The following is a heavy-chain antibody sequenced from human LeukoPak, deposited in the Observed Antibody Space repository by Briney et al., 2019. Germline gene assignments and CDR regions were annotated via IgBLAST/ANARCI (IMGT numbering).Heavy chain of an antibody. Sequence: GGSLKISCKGSGYSFTSYWIGWVRQMPGKGLEWMGIIYPGDSDTRYSPSFQGQVTISADKSISTAYLQWSSLKASDTAMYYCARRDDSSGYYSDPFDYWGQGTLVTVSS. CDR1: GYSFTSYW. CDR2: IYPGDSDT. V-gene: IGHV5-51*01. D-gene: IGHD3-22*01. CDR3: ARRDDSSGYYSDPFDY. J-gene: IGHJ4*02.